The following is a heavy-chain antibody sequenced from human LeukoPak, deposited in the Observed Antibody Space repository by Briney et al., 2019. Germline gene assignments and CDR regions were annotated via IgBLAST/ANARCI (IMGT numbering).Heavy chain of an antibody. D-gene: IGHD3-22*01. CDR1: GGSISSYY. CDR3: ARSRYYDSSGYYYYYGMDV. Sequence: SETLSLTCTVSGGSISSYYWSWIRQPPGKGLEWIGYIYYSGSTNYNSSLKSRVTISVDTSKNQFSLKLSSVTAADTAVYYCARSRYYDSSGYYYYYGMDVWGQGTTVTVSS. J-gene: IGHJ6*02. CDR2: IYYSGST. V-gene: IGHV4-59*08.